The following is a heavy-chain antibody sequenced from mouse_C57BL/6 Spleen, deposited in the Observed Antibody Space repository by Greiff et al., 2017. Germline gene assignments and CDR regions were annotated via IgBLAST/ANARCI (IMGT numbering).Heavy chain of an antibody. CDR2: INYDGSST. CDR1: GFTFSDYY. Sequence: DVKLVESEGGLVQPGSSMKLSCTASGFTFSDYYMAWVRQVPEKGLEWVANINYDGSSTYYLDSLKSRFIISRDNAKNILYLQMSSLKSEDTATYYCARGEPWFAYWGQGTLVTVSA. CDR3: ARGEPWFAY. V-gene: IGHV5-16*01. J-gene: IGHJ3*01.